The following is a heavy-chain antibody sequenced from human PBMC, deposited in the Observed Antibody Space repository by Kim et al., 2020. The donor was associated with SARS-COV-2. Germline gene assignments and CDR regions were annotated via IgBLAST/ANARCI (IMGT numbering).Heavy chain of an antibody. CDR3: ACRQGIAAAGGTFDI. Sequence: GGSLRLSCAASGFTFSSYGMHWVRQAPGKGLEWVAVIWYDGSNKYYADSVKGRFTISRDNSKNTLYLQMNSLRAEDTAVYYCACRQGIAAAGGTFDIWGQGTMVTVSS. CDR1: GFTFSSYG. V-gene: IGHV3-33*01. D-gene: IGHD6-13*01. J-gene: IGHJ3*02. CDR2: IWYDGSNK.